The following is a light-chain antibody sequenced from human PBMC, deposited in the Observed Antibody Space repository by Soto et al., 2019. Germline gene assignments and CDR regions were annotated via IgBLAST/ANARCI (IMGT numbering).Light chain of an antibody. CDR2: GAS. J-gene: IGKJ2*01. Sequence: EIVMTQSPATLSVSPGERATLSCRAGQSVSSNLAWYQQKPGQAPRLLIYGASTRATGIPARFSGSGSGTEFTLTISSLQSEDFAVYYCQQYNNWPYTFGQGTKLEIQ. CDR3: QQYNNWPYT. V-gene: IGKV3-15*01. CDR1: QSVSSN.